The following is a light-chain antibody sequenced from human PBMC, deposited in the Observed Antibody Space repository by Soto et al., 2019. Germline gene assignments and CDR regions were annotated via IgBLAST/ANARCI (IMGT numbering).Light chain of an antibody. J-gene: IGKJ1*01. CDR1: QTISSW. CDR3: QNYNSYSEA. CDR2: KAS. V-gene: IGKV1-5*03. Sequence: DIQMTQSPSSLSASVGDTVTITCRASQTISSWLAWYQQKPGKAPKLLIYKASTLKSGVPSRFSGSGSGTEFTLTISSLQPDDFATYYCQNYNSYSEACGQGTKVDIK.